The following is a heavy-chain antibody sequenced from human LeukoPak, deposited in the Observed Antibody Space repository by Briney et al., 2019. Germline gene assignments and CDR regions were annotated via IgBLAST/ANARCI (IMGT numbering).Heavy chain of an antibody. V-gene: IGHV3-21*01. D-gene: IGHD5-24*01. CDR2: ISSSSSYI. Sequence: GGSLRLSCAASGFTFSSYSMNWVRQAPGKGLEWVSSISSSSSYIYYAGSVKGRFTISRDNAKNSLHLQMNSLRAEDTAVYCCATQRDGYNSPFDYWGQGTLVTVSS. CDR3: ATQRDGYNSPFDY. CDR1: GFTFSSYS. J-gene: IGHJ4*02.